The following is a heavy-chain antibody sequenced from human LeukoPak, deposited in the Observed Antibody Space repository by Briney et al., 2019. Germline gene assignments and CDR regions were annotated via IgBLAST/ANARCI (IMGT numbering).Heavy chain of an antibody. J-gene: IGHJ3*02. D-gene: IGHD5-18*01. V-gene: IGHV4-39*01. CDR1: GGSISSSSYY. Sequence: PSETLSLTCSVSGGSISSSSYYWGWIRQPPGKGLEWIGSIYYSGSTYYNPSLKSRVTISVDTSKNQFSLKLSSVTAADTAVYYCASYTAMVGGAFDIWGQGTMVTVSS. CDR3: ASYTAMVGGAFDI. CDR2: IYYSGST.